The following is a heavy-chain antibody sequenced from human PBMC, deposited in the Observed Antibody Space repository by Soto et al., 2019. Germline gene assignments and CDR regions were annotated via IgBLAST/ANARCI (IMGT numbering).Heavy chain of an antibody. D-gene: IGHD3-10*01. CDR1: GDSISSYY. Sequence: SETVSLTCTVSGDSISSYYWSWIRQRPGKGLEWIGYIYYSGTTNYNPSLKSRVSISVDTSKNQFSLKLSSVTAADTAVYYCARATSANYDNGAFGYWGQGTLV. J-gene: IGHJ4*02. V-gene: IGHV4-59*01. CDR3: ARATSANYDNGAFGY. CDR2: IYYSGTT.